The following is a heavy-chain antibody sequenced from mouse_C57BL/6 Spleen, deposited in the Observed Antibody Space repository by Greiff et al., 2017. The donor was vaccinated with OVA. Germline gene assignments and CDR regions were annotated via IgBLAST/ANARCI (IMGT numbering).Heavy chain of an antibody. J-gene: IGHJ2*01. Sequence: QVQLQQPGAELVKPGASVKLSCKASGYTFTSYWMHWVKQRPGQGLEWIGMIPPNSGSTNYNEKFKSKATLTVDKSSSTAYMQLSSLTSEDSAVYYCARAGAAQSFDYWGQGTTLTVSS. D-gene: IGHD3-2*02. CDR2: IPPNSGST. V-gene: IGHV1-64*01. CDR3: ARAGAAQSFDY. CDR1: GYTFTSYW.